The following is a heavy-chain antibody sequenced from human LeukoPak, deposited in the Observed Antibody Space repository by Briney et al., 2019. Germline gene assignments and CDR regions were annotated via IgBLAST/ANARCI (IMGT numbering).Heavy chain of an antibody. J-gene: IGHJ5*02. D-gene: IGHD2-2*01. V-gene: IGHV3-30*18. Sequence: GGSLRLSCAASGFTFSSYGMHWVRQAPGKGLEWVAVISYDGSNKYYADSVKGRFTISRDNSKNTLCLQMNSLRAEDTAVYYCAKCGIVVVPAANSLDPWGQGTLVTVSS. CDR2: ISYDGSNK. CDR1: GFTFSSYG. CDR3: AKCGIVVVPAANSLDP.